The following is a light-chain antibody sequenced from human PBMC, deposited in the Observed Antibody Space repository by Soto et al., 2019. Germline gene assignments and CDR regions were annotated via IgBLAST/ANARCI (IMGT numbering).Light chain of an antibody. V-gene: IGKV1-5*01. CDR2: DAS. CDR3: QQYNSYRT. Sequence: DIQITQSPSTLSASVGDRVTITCRARQSISRWLAWYQQKPGKAPKLLIYDASILESGVPSRLAGSGSGTVFTITISSLQPDDFATYYCQQYNSYRTFGQGTKVDIK. J-gene: IGKJ1*01. CDR1: QSISRW.